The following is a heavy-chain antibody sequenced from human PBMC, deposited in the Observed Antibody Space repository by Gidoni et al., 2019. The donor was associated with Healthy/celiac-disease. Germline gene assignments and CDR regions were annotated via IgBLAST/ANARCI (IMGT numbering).Heavy chain of an antibody. D-gene: IGHD3-22*01. CDR3: ARGQDYYGSSGLTDY. CDR1: GGSSSGYY. CDR2: INHSGST. Sequence: QVQLQQWGAGLVKPSETLSLTCAVYGGSSSGYYWSWIRQPPGKGLEWIGEINHSGSTNYNPSLKSRVTISVDTSKNQFSLKLSSVTAADTAVYYCARGQDYYGSSGLTDYWGQGTLVTVSS. V-gene: IGHV4-34*01. J-gene: IGHJ4*02.